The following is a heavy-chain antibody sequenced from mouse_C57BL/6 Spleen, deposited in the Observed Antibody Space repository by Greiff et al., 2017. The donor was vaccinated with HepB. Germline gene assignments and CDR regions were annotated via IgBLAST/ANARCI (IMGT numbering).Heavy chain of an antibody. D-gene: IGHD1-1*02. J-gene: IGHJ4*01. Sequence: VQLQQSGPVLVKPGASVKMSCKASGYTFTDYYMNWVKQSHGKSLEWIGVINPYNGGTSYNQKFKGKATLTVDKSSSTAYMELNSLTSEDSAVYYCARDYGVYYAMDYWGQGTSVTVSS. CDR1: GYTFTDYY. V-gene: IGHV1-19*01. CDR2: INPYNGGT. CDR3: ARDYGVYYAMDY.